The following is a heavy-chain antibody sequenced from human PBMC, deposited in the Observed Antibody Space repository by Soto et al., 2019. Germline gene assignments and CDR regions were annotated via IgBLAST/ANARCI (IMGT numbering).Heavy chain of an antibody. Sequence: SETLSLTCTVSGGSISSGGYYWSWIRQHPGKGLEWIGYVYYSGSTYYNPSLKSRVTISVDTSKNQFSLKLSSVTAADTAVYYCARFGYSTNIGIDYWGQGTLVTVSS. CDR1: GGSISSGGYY. D-gene: IGHD3-22*01. CDR2: VYYSGST. J-gene: IGHJ4*02. V-gene: IGHV4-31*03. CDR3: ARFGYSTNIGIDY.